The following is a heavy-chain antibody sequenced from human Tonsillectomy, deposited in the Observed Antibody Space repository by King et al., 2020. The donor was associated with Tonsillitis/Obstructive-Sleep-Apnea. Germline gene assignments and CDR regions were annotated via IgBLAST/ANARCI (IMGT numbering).Heavy chain of an antibody. D-gene: IGHD3-16*02. V-gene: IGHV4-39*01. CDR1: GGSISSSSYN. CDR2: MFYGGGT. J-gene: IGHJ4*02. CDR3: ASEVVWGSYRYPFFYY. Sequence: QLQESGAGLVKPSETLSLTCTVSGGSISSSSYNWSGIRQPPGEGLEWIGIMFYGGGTYYTPSLKGRVTISVDTSKNQFSLKLSCVTAADTAVYYCASEVVWGSYRYPFFYYWGQGSLVTVSS.